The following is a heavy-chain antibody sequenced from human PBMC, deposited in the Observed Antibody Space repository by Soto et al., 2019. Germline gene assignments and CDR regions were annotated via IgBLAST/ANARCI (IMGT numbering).Heavy chain of an antibody. CDR1: GGSIISSKHY. CDR2: IYHSGST. D-gene: IGHD2-2*01. CDR3: ARVPDR. J-gene: IGHJ5*02. V-gene: IGHV4-30-2*01. Sequence: SETLSLTCTVSGGSIISSKHYWSWIRQHPGKGLEWIGYIYHSGSTYYNPSLKSRVTISVDRSKNQFSLKLSSVTAADTAVYYCARVPDRWGQGTLVTVSS.